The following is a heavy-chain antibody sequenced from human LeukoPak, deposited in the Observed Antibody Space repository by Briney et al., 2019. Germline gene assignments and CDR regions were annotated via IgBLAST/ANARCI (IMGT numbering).Heavy chain of an antibody. J-gene: IGHJ3*02. CDR2: ISSSGSTI. Sequence: GGSLRLSCAASGFTFSDYYMSWIRQAPGRGLEWVSYISSSGSTIYYADSVKGRFTISRDNAKNALYLQMNSLRAEDTAVYYCARGGYPAGFADAFDIWGQGTMVTVSS. CDR1: GFTFSDYY. V-gene: IGHV3-11*04. CDR3: ARGGYPAGFADAFDI. D-gene: IGHD5-12*01.